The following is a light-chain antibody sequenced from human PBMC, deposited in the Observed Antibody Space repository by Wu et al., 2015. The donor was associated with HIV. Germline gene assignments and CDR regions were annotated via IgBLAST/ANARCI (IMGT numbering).Light chain of an antibody. Sequence: EIVLTQSPGTLSLSPGERATLSCRSSQSVSSGYLAWYQQKPGQAPRLLIYGASSRATGIPDRFSGSGSGTDFTLTISRLEPEDCAVYYCQQYDSSLLFTFGPGTKGGDQT. CDR3: QQYDSSLLFT. V-gene: IGKV3-20*01. J-gene: IGKJ3*01. CDR2: GAS. CDR1: QSVSSGY.